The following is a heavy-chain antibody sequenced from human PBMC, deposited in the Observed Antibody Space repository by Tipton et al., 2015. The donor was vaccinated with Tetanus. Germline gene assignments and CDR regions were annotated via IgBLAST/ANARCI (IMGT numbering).Heavy chain of an antibody. J-gene: IGHJ4*02. V-gene: IGHV3-21*01. CDR3: ARDLRNYYDSSGYSDY. D-gene: IGHD3-22*01. CDR2: ISSSSSYI. CDR1: GFTFSSYS. Sequence: SLRLSCAASGFTFSSYSMNWVRQAPGKGLEWVSSISSSSSYIYYADSVKGRFTISRENAKNSLYLQMNSLRAEDTAVYYCARDLRNYYDSSGYSDYWGQGALVTVSS.